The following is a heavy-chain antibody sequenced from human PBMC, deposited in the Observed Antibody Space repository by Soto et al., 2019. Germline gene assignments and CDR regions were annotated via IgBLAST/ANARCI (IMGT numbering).Heavy chain of an antibody. Sequence: ASVKASCRASGYTFTSWGIRWVRQAPGQGLEWMGWISAYNGNTNYAQKLQGRVTMTTDTSTSTAYMELRSLRSDDTAVYYCARENYDSSGYYYTNDAFDIWGQGTMVTVSS. CDR1: GYTFTSWG. J-gene: IGHJ3*02. D-gene: IGHD3-22*01. V-gene: IGHV1-18*01. CDR3: ARENYDSSGYYYTNDAFDI. CDR2: ISAYNGNT.